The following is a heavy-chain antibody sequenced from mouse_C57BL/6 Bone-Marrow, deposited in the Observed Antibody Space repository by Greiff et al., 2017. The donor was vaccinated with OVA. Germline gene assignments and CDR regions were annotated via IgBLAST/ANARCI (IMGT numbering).Heavy chain of an antibody. CDR3: ARGAYGFLYAMDY. V-gene: IGHV3-8*01. Sequence: EVKLMESGPGLAKPSQTLSLSCSVTGYSITSDYWNWIRKFQGNKLAYMGYIRYSGSTYYNPSLNSRISITRASSKNQYYRQLNSVTTEDTATYYCARGAYGFLYAMDYWGQGTSVTVSS. J-gene: IGHJ4*01. D-gene: IGHD1-1*01. CDR2: IRYSGST. CDR1: GYSITSDY.